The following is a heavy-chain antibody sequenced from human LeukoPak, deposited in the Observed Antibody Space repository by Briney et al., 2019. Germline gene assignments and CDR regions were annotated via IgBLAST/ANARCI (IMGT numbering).Heavy chain of an antibody. J-gene: IGHJ4*02. CDR3: AKTSDSGSYYSDFDY. CDR2: IKQDGSEK. CDR1: GFTFSSYW. D-gene: IGHD1-26*01. V-gene: IGHV3-7*03. Sequence: GGSLRLSCAASGFTFSSYWMSWVRQAPGKGLEWVANIKQDGSEKYYVDSVKGRFTISRDNAKNSLYLQMNSLRAEDTAVYYCAKTSDSGSYYSDFDYWGQRTLVTVSS.